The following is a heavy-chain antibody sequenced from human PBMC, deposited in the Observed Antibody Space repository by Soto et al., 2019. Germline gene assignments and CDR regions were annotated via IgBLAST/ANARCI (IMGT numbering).Heavy chain of an antibody. CDR2: ISYDGSNK. CDR3: AKDGELKWGLLEASGNYYYGMDV. J-gene: IGHJ6*02. CDR1: GFTFSSYA. Sequence: GGSLRLSCAASGFTFSSYAMSWVRQAPGKGLEWVAVISYDGSNKYYADSVKGRFTISRDNSKNTLYLQMNSLRAEDTAVYYCAKDGELKWGLLEASGNYYYGMDVWGQGTTVTVSS. V-gene: IGHV3-30*18. D-gene: IGHD1-26*01.